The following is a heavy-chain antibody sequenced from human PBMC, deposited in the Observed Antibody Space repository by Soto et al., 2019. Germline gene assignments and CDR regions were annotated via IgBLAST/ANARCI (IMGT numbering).Heavy chain of an antibody. D-gene: IGHD2-15*01. V-gene: IGHV4-34*01. CDR2: INHSGST. J-gene: IGHJ4*02. CDR1: GGSFSGYY. CDR3: ARVRFRGYCSGGSCPRAPFDY. Sequence: SETLSLTCAVYGGSFSGYYWSWIRQPPGKGLEWIGEINHSGSTNYNPSLKSRVTISVDTSKNQFSLKLSSVTAADTAVYYCARVRFRGYCSGGSCPRAPFDYWGQGTLVTVSS.